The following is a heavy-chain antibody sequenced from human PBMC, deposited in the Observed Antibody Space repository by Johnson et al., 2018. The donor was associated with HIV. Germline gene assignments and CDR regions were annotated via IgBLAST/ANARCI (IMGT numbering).Heavy chain of an antibody. CDR1: GFTVSSNY. V-gene: IGHV3-30*03. J-gene: IGHJ3*02. CDR2: ISYNEDKK. CDR3: ARDGHSSTPRCAFDI. D-gene: IGHD6-13*01. Sequence: QVQLVESGGGLIQPGGSLRLSCAASGFTVSSNYMSWVRQAPGKGLEWMAFISYNEDKKYYADSVKGRFTISRDNYKNTLYLQMNSLRPEDTAVYYCARDGHSSTPRCAFDIWGQGTMVTVSS.